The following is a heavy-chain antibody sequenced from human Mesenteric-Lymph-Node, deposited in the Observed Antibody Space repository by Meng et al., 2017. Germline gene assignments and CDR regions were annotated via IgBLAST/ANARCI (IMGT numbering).Heavy chain of an antibody. CDR1: GGTFSSYA. CDR2: IIPIFGTA. CDR3: ASCSGGSCDMGADDAFDI. V-gene: IGHV1-69*13. Sequence: SVKVSCKASGGTFSSYAISWVRQAPGQGLEWMGGIIPIFGTANYAQKFQGRVTITADESASTAYMELSSLRSEDTAVYYCASCSGGSCDMGADDAFDIWGQGTMVTVSS. D-gene: IGHD2-15*01. J-gene: IGHJ3*02.